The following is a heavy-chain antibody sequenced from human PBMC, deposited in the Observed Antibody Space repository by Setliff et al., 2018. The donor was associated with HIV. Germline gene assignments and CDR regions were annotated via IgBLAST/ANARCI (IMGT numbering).Heavy chain of an antibody. V-gene: IGHV4-61*09. CDR2: IYTSGST. J-gene: IGHJ4*02. Sequence: SETLSLTCTVSGVSISSGSCYWSWIRQPAGKGLEWIGHIYTSGSTNYNPSLKSRVTISVDTSKNRFSLKLNSVTAADTAFYYCTRGRSSGGYGGFDYWGQGTLVTVSS. D-gene: IGHD6-19*01. CDR3: TRGRSSGGYGGFDY. CDR1: GVSISSGSCY.